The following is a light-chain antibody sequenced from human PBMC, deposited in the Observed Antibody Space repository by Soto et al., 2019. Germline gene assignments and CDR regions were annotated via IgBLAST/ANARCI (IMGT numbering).Light chain of an antibody. J-gene: IGLJ1*01. V-gene: IGLV2-23*02. CDR2: EVN. CDR3: SSYAGPITFYV. Sequence: QSVLTQPASVSGSPGQSITISCTGTSSDVGTYTLVSWYQQHPGKAPKLVIYEVNKRPAGVSKRFSGSRSGDTASLTISGLQAEDEAEYYCSSYAGPITFYVFGTGTKLTVL. CDR1: SSDVGTYTL.